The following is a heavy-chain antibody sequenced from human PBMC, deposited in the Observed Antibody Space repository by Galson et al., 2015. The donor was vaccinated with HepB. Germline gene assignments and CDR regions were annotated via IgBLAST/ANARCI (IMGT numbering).Heavy chain of an antibody. CDR3: ARGKRLSCSGGSCYPQYWYFDL. CDR1: GFTVSSNY. J-gene: IGHJ2*01. V-gene: IGHV3-53*01. Sequence: SLRLSCAASGFTVSSNYMGWVRQAPGKGLEWVSVIYGGGSTYYADSVKGRFTISRDNPKNTLYLQMNSLRAEDTAVYYCARGKRLSCSGGSCYPQYWYFDLWGRGTLVTVSS. D-gene: IGHD2-15*01. CDR2: IYGGGST.